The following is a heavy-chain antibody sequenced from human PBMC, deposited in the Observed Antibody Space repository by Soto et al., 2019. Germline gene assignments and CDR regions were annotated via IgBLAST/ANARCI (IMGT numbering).Heavy chain of an antibody. J-gene: IGHJ4*02. CDR2: INAGNGNT. D-gene: IGHD1-26*01. CDR3: ARAGVGATPNDY. V-gene: IGHV1-3*01. Sequence: EASVKVSCKGSGFTFTSYAMHWVRQAPGQRLEWMGWINAGNGNTKYSQKFQGRVTITRDTSASTAYMELSSLRSEDTAVYYCARAGVGATPNDYWGQGTLVTVSS. CDR1: GFTFTSYA.